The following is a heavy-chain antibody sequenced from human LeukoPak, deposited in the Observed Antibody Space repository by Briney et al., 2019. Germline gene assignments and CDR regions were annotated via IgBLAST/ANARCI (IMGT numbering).Heavy chain of an antibody. CDR1: GFSLSTRGVG. CDR3: AHIDSGIFGY. J-gene: IGHJ4*02. D-gene: IGHD1-26*01. Sequence: SGPTLVNPTQTLTLTFTFSGFSLSTRGVGVGWIRQPPGRALEWLALIYWDDDKRYSPSLKSRLTSTKDTSKHQVVLTMTNMDPVDTATSYCAHIDSGIFGYWGQGTLVTVSS. V-gene: IGHV2-5*02. CDR2: IYWDDDK.